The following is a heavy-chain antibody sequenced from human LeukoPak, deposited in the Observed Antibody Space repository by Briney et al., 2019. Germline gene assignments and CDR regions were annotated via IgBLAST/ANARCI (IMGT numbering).Heavy chain of an antibody. D-gene: IGHD3-10*01. CDR1: GFTFSSYA. V-gene: IGHV3-30-3*01. CDR3: AREGHLWFGELLPMDV. Sequence: PGRSQRLSCVASGFTFSSYAMHWVRQAPGKGLEWVAVISYDGSNKYYADSVKGRFTISRDNSKNTLYLQMNSLRAEDTAVYYCAREGHLWFGELLPMDVWGQGTTVTVSS. J-gene: IGHJ6*02. CDR2: ISYDGSNK.